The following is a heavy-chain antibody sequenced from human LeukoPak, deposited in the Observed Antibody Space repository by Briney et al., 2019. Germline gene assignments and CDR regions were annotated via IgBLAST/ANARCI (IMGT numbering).Heavy chain of an antibody. CDR2: IYYSGAT. D-gene: IGHD1-14*01. J-gene: IGHJ6*02. Sequence: SQTLSLTCTVSGGSISSGGYYWSWIRQHPGKGLEWIGYIYYSGATYYNPSLKSRVTISVDTSKNQFSLKLSSVTAADTAVYYCATRVLPNRYYYYGMDVWGQGTTVTVSS. CDR1: GGSISSGGYY. CDR3: ATRVLPNRYYYYGMDV. V-gene: IGHV4-30-4*08.